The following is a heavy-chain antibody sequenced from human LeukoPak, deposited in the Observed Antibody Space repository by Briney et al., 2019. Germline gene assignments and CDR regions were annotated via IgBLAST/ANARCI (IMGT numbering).Heavy chain of an antibody. CDR2: IYYSGST. V-gene: IGHV4-39*01. CDR3: ARRGYGDYIADY. CDR1: GGSISSSSYC. J-gene: IGHJ4*02. D-gene: IGHD4-17*01. Sequence: SETLSLTCTVSGGSISSSSYCWGWIRQPPGKGLEWIGSIYYSGSTYYNPSLKSRVAISVDTSKNPFSLKMSSVTAADTAAYYCARRGYGDYIADYWGQGTLVTVSS.